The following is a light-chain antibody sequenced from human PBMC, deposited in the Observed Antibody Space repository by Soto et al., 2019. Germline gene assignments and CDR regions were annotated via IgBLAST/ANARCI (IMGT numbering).Light chain of an antibody. CDR3: QQYDVWPPIT. J-gene: IGKJ5*01. Sequence: EVVLTQSPAALSVSPGDTATLSCRASQSVVDNLAWYQQRPGQSPRLLIYRATSRATGVPARLSGSGSGTEFTLPIRSLQSEDFAVYYCQQYDVWPPITFGQGTRLEFK. V-gene: IGKV3-15*01. CDR1: QSVVDN. CDR2: RAT.